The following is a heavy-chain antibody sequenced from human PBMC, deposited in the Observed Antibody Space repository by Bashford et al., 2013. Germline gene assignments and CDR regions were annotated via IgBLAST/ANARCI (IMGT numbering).Heavy chain of an antibody. V-gene: IGHV4-59*01. CDR1: GASITSYY. CDR2: IYYTGTT. CDR3: ARGTAGDY. D-gene: IGHD6-13*01. Sequence: SETLSLTCTVSGASITSYYWSWIRQPPGKGLEWIGYIYYTGTTKYNPSLKSRVTISVDTSKNQFSLKLTSVTAADTAVYYCARGTAGDYWGQGTLVTVSS. J-gene: IGHJ4*02.